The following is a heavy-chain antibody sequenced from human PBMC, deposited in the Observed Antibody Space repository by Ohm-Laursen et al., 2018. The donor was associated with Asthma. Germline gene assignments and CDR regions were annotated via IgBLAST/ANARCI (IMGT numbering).Heavy chain of an antibody. CDR3: ARDPPVTTVTTGEYFDF. J-gene: IGHJ4*01. CDR2: ISTTSNTI. Sequence: SLRLSCSASGFTFSNYYMSWIRQAPGKGLEWVSYISTTSNTIYYADSVKGRFTISRENAKSSLYLQMNNLRADDTAVYYCARDPPVTTVTTGEYFDFWGHGTPVTVSS. D-gene: IGHD4-17*01. CDR1: GFTFSNYY. V-gene: IGHV3-11*01.